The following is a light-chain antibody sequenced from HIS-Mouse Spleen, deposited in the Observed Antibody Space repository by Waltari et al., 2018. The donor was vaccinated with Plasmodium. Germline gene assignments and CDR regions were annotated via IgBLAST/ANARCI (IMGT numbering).Light chain of an antibody. CDR2: GAS. Sequence: EIVLTQSPGTRSCSPGERAAPTCRASQSVSSSYLAWYQQKPGQAPRLLIYGASSRATGIPDRFSGSGSGTDFTLTISRLEPEDFAVYYCQQYGSPSRTFGQGTKVEIK. CDR3: QQYGSPSRT. J-gene: IGKJ1*01. V-gene: IGKV3-20*01. CDR1: QSVSSSY.